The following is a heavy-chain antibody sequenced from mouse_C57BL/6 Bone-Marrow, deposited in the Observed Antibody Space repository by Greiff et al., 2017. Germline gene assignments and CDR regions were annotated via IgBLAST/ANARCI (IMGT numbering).Heavy chain of an antibody. CDR2: IDPSDSYT. CDR3: AGTKAGASYWYLDV. Sequence: QVQLQQPGAELVRPGTSVKLSCKASGYTFTSYWMHWVKQRPGQGLEWIGVIDPSDSYTNYNQKFKGKATVTVDTSSSTAYMQLSSLTSEDSAVYYCAGTKAGASYWYLDVWGKGTTVTVSS. CDR1: GYTFTSYW. D-gene: IGHD6-1*01. J-gene: IGHJ1*03. V-gene: IGHV1-59*01.